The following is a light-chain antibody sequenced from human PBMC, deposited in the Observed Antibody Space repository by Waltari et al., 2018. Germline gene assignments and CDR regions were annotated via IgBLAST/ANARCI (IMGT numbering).Light chain of an antibody. CDR2: DTS. CDR1: QSVSSGF. J-gene: IGKJ1*01. Sequence: EIVFMPSPAHLSLLPGDRATLPCRASQSVSSGFLAWYQQKPGLAPRLLIYDTSTRATGVPDRFRGSGSGREFALSISRLEPEDFAVYYCQQYGDSPRTFGQGTKVEIK. V-gene: IGKV3D-20*01. CDR3: QQYGDSPRT.